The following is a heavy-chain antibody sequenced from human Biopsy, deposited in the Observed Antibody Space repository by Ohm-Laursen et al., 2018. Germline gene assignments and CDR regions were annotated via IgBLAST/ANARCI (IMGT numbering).Heavy chain of an antibody. CDR3: ARGYCTAINCYMLRSFYFDS. CDR1: GFSSKTYW. Sequence: SLRLSCAASGFSSKTYWMNWVHQAPGKGLEWVANIRQDGKEKFYVDSVKGRFTISRDNAKNSLYLQMNSLRAEDTGVYYCARGYCTAINCYMLRSFYFDSWGQGASVTVSS. V-gene: IGHV3-7*01. J-gene: IGHJ4*02. CDR2: IRQDGKEK. D-gene: IGHD2-2*02.